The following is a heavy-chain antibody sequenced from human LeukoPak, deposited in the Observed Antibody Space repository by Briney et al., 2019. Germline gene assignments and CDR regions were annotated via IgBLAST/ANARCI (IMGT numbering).Heavy chain of an antibody. D-gene: IGHD4-17*01. V-gene: IGHV3-73*01. Sequence: GGSLTLSCAASGFTFSGSVVHWVRQASGKGLEWVGRIRSKANNYATAYAASVKGRFTISRDDSKNTAYLQMNSLKTEDTAVYYCTSRRNGDYLSSTAMDVWSKGTTVIVSS. CDR2: IRSKANNYAT. J-gene: IGHJ6*04. CDR1: GFTFSGSV. CDR3: TSRRNGDYLSSTAMDV.